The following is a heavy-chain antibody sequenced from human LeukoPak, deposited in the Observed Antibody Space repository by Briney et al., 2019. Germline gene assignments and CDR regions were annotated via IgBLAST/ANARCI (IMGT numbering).Heavy chain of an antibody. CDR3: ARGITTHPYYAMDV. CDR1: GFSFSSYA. J-gene: IGHJ6*02. D-gene: IGHD3-3*01. CDR2: VSYDGSNK. Sequence: GGSLRLSCAASGFSFSSYALHWVRQAPGKGLEWVAVVSYDGSNKYRTDSVKGRFTISRDNSKNTLYLQMNSLRAEDTAVYYCARGITTHPYYAMDVWAKGPRSPSP. V-gene: IGHV3-30-3*01.